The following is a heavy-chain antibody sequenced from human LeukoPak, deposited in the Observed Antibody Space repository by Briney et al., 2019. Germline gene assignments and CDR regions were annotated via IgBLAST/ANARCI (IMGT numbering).Heavy chain of an antibody. CDR3: ARDNGGLRGNYFDH. Sequence: PSETLSPTCTVSSGSISSSYWSWIRQPPGKGLEWIGYVHISGDTNYRPSLTSRVAISLDTSKNQFSVNLSSVTAADTAVYYCARDNGGLRGNYFDHWGQGTLVTVSS. CDR1: SGSISSSY. CDR2: VHISGDT. J-gene: IGHJ4*02. V-gene: IGHV4-4*09. D-gene: IGHD3-16*01.